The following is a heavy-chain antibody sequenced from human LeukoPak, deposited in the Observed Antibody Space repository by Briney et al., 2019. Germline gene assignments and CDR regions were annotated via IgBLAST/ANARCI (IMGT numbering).Heavy chain of an antibody. Sequence: ASVKASCKASGYTFTSYGISWVRQAPGQGLEWMGWISAYNGNTNYAQKLQGRVTMTTDTSTSTAYMELRSLRSDDTAVYYCARVPGYSSGWYGPDFDYWGQGTLVTVSS. J-gene: IGHJ4*02. V-gene: IGHV1-18*01. CDR3: ARVPGYSSGWYGPDFDY. D-gene: IGHD6-19*01. CDR1: GYTFTSYG. CDR2: ISAYNGNT.